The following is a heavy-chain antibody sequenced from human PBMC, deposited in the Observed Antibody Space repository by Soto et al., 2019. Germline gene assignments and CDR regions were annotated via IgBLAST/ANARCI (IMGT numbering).Heavy chain of an antibody. CDR3: TTDDPINKN. V-gene: IGHV3-23*01. CDR1: GFTFSSFA. Sequence: GGSLRLSCAASGFTFSSFAMSWVRQPPGKGLEWVSALSSSGDNTYYADSVKGRFTISRDNSKNTLYLQMNSLKTEDTAVYYCTTDDPINKNWGQGTLVTVSS. J-gene: IGHJ4*02. CDR2: LSSSGDNT.